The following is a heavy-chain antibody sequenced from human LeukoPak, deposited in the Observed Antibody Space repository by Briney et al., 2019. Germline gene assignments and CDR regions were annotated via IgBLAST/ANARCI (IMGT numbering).Heavy chain of an antibody. D-gene: IGHD5-24*01. Sequence: GGSLRLSCAASGFTFSSYWMSWVRQAPGKGLEWVAAISGSGGSTYYADSVKGRFTISRDNAKNSLYLQMNSLRAEDTAVYYCARETRVRWTDYWGQGILVTVSS. CDR2: ISGSGGST. V-gene: IGHV3-23*01. J-gene: IGHJ4*02. CDR3: ARETRVRWTDY. CDR1: GFTFSSYW.